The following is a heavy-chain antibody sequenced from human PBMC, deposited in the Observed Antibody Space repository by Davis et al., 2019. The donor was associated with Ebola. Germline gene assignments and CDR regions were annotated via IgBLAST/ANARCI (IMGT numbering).Heavy chain of an antibody. Sequence: SAQVSCNASSGTFSSYAISWVRQPPGQGLEWMGGIIPIFGTANYAQKFQGRVTMTADESTSTAYMELSSLRSEDTAVYYCARVSLGFGFDPWGQGTLVTVSS. J-gene: IGHJ5*02. D-gene: IGHD1-26*01. V-gene: IGHV1-69*13. CDR3: ARVSLGFGFDP. CDR2: IIPIFGTA. CDR1: SGTFSSYA.